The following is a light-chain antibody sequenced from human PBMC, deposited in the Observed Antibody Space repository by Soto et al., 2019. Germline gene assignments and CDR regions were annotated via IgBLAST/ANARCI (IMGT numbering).Light chain of an antibody. CDR2: DAS. J-gene: IGKJ5*01. Sequence: IVLTQSPVTLSLSPGERATLSCRASQSVSSYLAWYHQKPGQAPRLLIYDASNRATGIPARFSATGSGTDLTLTISTLEPEHFPVYYCQQRSNWPPITFGQGTRLEI. CDR1: QSVSSY. V-gene: IGKV3-11*01. CDR3: QQRSNWPPIT.